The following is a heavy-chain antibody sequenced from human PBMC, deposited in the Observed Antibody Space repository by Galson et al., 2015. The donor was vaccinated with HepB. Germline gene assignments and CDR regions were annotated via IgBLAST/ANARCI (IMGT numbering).Heavy chain of an antibody. CDR1: GFTFDNYA. V-gene: IGHV3-23*01. D-gene: IGHD3-16*01. J-gene: IGHJ4*02. CDR2: VGSRGDLT. CDR3: VFGYFFDH. Sequence: SLRLSCAASGFTFDNYAMSWVRQAPGKGLEWVSTVGSRGDLTFYADFVKGRFTISRDNSKNTLSLQVNSLRAEDTAVYFCVFGYFFDHWGQGTLVTVSS.